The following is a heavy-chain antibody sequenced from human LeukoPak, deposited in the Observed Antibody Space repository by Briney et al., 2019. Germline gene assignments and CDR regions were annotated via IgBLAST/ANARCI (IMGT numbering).Heavy chain of an antibody. CDR3: ARASYYYDSSGYSEYFQH. CDR2: IIPIFGTA. J-gene: IGHJ1*01. Sequence: GASVKVSCKASGGTFSSYAISWVRQAPGQGLEWMGGIIPIFGTANYAQKFQGRVTITADESTSTAYMELSSLRSEDTAVYYCARASYYYDSSGYSEYFQHWGQGTLVTVSS. V-gene: IGHV1-69*13. D-gene: IGHD3-22*01. CDR1: GGTFSSYA.